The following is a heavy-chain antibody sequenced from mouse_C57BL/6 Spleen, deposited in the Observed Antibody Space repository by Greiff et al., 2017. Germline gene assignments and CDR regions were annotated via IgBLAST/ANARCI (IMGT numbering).Heavy chain of an antibody. V-gene: IGHV3-8*01. CDR2: ISYSGST. D-gene: IGHD1-1*01. J-gene: IGHJ1*03. CDR1: GYSITSYY. Sequence: EVQLQESGPGLAKPSQTLSLTCSVTGYSITSYYWNWIRKFPGNKLEYMGYISYSGSTYYNPSLKSRISITRDTSKNRYYLQLNSVTTEDTATYYWAREGDYYGSSADWDFDGWGTGTTVTVSS. CDR3: AREGDYYGSSADWDFDG.